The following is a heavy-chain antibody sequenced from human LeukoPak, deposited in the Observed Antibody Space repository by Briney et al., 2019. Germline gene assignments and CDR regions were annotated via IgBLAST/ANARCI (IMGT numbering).Heavy chain of an antibody. D-gene: IGHD6-6*01. Sequence: GGSVRLSCSASGFTFSSYAMHWVRQAPGKGLEWVAVISYDGSNKYYADSVKGRFTISRDNSKNTLYLQMNSLRAEDTAVYYCAIGGYSSSSVPFDYWGQGTLVTVSS. V-gene: IGHV3-30-3*01. CDR3: AIGGYSSSSVPFDY. CDR1: GFTFSSYA. CDR2: ISYDGSNK. J-gene: IGHJ4*02.